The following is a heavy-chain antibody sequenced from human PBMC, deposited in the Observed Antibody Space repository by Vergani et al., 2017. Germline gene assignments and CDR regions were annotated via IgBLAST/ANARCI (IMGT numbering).Heavy chain of an antibody. V-gene: IGHV1-46*01. CDR2: INPSADST. CDR1: GYTFTSYY. Sequence: QVQLVQSGAEVKKPGASVKVSCKASGYTFTSYYMHWVRQAPGQGLEWMGIINPSADSTSYAQKFQDRVTMTSDTSTTTVYMELSSLRSDDTAVYYCARAAGGSSWYGRYFDFWGQGTLVTVSS. D-gene: IGHD6-13*01. J-gene: IGHJ4*02. CDR3: ARAAGGSSWYGRYFDF.